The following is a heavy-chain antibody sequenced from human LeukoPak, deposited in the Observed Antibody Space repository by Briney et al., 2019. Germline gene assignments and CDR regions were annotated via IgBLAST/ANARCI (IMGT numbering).Heavy chain of an antibody. V-gene: IGHV4-4*02. J-gene: IGHJ5*02. CDR2: IFHSGST. CDR3: ARTSGTTGTTRFDP. CDR1: GGSIFSSNW. D-gene: IGHD1-1*01. Sequence: PSETLSLTCAVSGGSIFSSNWWSWVRQPPGKGLEWIGQIFHSGSTSYSPSLKSRVTISVDKSKNQFSLMLTSVTAADTAVYYCARTSGTTGTTRFDPWGQGTLVTVSS.